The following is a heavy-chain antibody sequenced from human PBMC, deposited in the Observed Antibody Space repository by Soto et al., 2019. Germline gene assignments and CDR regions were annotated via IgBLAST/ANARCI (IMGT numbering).Heavy chain of an antibody. Sequence: SETLSLTCTVSGGSISSYYWSWIRQPPGKGLEWIGYIYYSGSTNYNPSLKSRVTISVDTSKNQFSLKLSSVTAADTAVYYCARGGKGYDFWTAPYDAFDIWGQGTMVTVSS. V-gene: IGHV4-59*01. J-gene: IGHJ3*02. CDR3: ARGGKGYDFWTAPYDAFDI. CDR2: IYYSGST. CDR1: GGSISSYY. D-gene: IGHD3-3*01.